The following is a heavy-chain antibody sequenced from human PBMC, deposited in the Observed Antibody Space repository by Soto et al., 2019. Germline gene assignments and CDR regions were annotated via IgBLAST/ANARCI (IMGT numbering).Heavy chain of an antibody. V-gene: IGHV3-23*01. Sequence: EVHLLESGGGLVQPGGSLRLSCAASGFTFSSYSMSWVRQAPGKGLEWVSGISGSGGSTYYADSVKGRFTISRDNSKNTLYLQMNSLRAEDTAVYYCAKGTSRPFFYYHYMDVWGKGTTVTVSS. CDR1: GFTFSSYS. CDR2: ISGSGGST. CDR3: AKGTSRPFFYYHYMDV. D-gene: IGHD2-2*01. J-gene: IGHJ6*03.